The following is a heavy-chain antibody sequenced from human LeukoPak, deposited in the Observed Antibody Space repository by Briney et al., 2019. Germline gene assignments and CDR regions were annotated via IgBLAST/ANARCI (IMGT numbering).Heavy chain of an antibody. CDR3: ARHLGKTTVTTWGLDY. CDR1: GGSISSSSYF. Sequence: PSETLSLTCTVSGGSISSSSYFWGWIRQPPGKGLEWIGSSYYSGSTYYNPSLKSRVTISIDTSKNQFSLKLSSVTAADTAVYYCARHLGKTTVTTWGLDYWGQGTLVTVSS. V-gene: IGHV4-39*01. CDR2: SYYSGST. J-gene: IGHJ4*02. D-gene: IGHD4-17*01.